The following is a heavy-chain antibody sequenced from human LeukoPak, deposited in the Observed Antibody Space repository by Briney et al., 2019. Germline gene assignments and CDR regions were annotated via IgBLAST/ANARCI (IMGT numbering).Heavy chain of an antibody. CDR2: IDWDDDK. CDR1: GLSGRTGGRG. Sequence: GSGPTLLNPTRTLTLTYNFCGLSGRTGGRGVGGIRQPPEKALEWLALIDWDDDKYYSRSMKNRLTISKDTSKNQVVLTMTNMDPVDTATYYCARMLWFGESDYWGQGTLVTVSS. J-gene: IGHJ4*02. D-gene: IGHD3-10*01. CDR3: ARMLWFGESDY. V-gene: IGHV2-70*01.